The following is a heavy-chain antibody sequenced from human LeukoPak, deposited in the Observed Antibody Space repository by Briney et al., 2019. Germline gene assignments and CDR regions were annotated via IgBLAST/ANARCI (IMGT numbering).Heavy chain of an antibody. Sequence: PSETLSLTCTVSGGSISSYYWSWIRQPPGKGLGWIGYIYYSGSTNYNPSLKSRVTISVDTSKNQFSLKLSSVTAADTAVYYCARGCSSTNRYYWFDPWGQGTLVTVSS. V-gene: IGHV4-59*12. CDR3: ARGCSSTNRYYWFDP. D-gene: IGHD2-2*01. CDR1: GGSISSYY. CDR2: IYYSGST. J-gene: IGHJ5*02.